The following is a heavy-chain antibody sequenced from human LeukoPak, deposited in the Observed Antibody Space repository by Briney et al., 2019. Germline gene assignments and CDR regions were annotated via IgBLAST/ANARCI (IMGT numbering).Heavy chain of an antibody. CDR3: VRDLGGSDDY. CDR2: INPDGRTT. Sequence: PGGSLRLSCAAAGFTLSTYWMHWLRQAPGKGLVWVSHINPDGRTTRYANSVTGRFTISRDNAKNTADLQMSSLRAEDTAVYYCVRDLGGSDDYWGQGTLVTVSS. V-gene: IGHV3-74*01. D-gene: IGHD2-15*01. CDR1: GFTLSTYW. J-gene: IGHJ4*02.